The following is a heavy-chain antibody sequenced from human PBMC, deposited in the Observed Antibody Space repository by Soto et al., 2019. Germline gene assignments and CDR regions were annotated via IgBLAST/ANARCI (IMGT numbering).Heavy chain of an antibody. CDR2: ISSSSTI. CDR1: GFTFSSYS. CDR3: ARDLPPDYYYYGMDV. V-gene: IGHV3-48*02. J-gene: IGHJ6*02. Sequence: GGSLRLSCAASGFTFSSYSMNWVRQAPGKGLEWVSYISSSSTIYYADSVKGRFTISRDNAKNSLYLQMNSLRDEDTAVYYCARDLPPDYYYYGMDVWGQGTTVTVSS.